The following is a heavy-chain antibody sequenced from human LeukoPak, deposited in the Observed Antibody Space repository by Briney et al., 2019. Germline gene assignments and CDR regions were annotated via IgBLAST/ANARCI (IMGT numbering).Heavy chain of an antibody. CDR1: GDSVSSNSAA. J-gene: IGHJ3*02. CDR3: ARDRNRGIAVAAYDAFDI. Sequence: SQTLSLTFAISGDSVSSNSAAWNWLRESPSRGVEWLGRTYYRSKWYNDYAVYVKSRITINPDTSKNQFSLQLNSVTPEDTAVYYCARDRNRGIAVAAYDAFDIWGQGTMVTVSS. V-gene: IGHV6-1*01. CDR2: TYYRSKWYN. D-gene: IGHD6-19*01.